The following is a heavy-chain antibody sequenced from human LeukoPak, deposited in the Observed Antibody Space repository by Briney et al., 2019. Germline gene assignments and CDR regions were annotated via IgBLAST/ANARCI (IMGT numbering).Heavy chain of an antibody. CDR1: GGTFTSYA. CDR3: AREGYSYGYGVWFDP. D-gene: IGHD5-18*01. J-gene: IGHJ5*02. Sequence: ASVKVSCKASGGTFTSYAMNWVRQAPGQGLEWMGWINTNTGNPTYAQGFTGRFVFSLGTSVSTAYLQISSLKAEDTAVYYCAREGYSYGYGVWFDPWGQGTLVTVSS. CDR2: INTNTGNP. V-gene: IGHV7-4-1*02.